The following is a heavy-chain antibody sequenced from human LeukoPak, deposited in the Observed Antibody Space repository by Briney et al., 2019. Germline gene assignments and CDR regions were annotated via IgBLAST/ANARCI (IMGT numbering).Heavy chain of an antibody. CDR2: IYYSGST. V-gene: IGHV4-59*08. CDR1: GGSISSYY. J-gene: IGHJ4*02. D-gene: IGHD5-24*01. Sequence: SETLSLTCTVSGGSISSYYWSWIRQPPGKGLEWIGYIYYSGSTNYNPSLKSRVTISVDTSKNQFSLKLSSVTAADTAVYYCARVGEMATIDEYYFDYWGQGTLVTVSS. CDR3: ARVGEMATIDEYYFDY.